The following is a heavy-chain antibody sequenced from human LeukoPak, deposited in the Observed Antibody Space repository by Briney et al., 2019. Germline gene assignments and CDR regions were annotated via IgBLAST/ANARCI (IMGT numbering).Heavy chain of an antibody. CDR3: AKGYSYDYYYYYMDV. Sequence: GGSLRLSCAASEFTFSTYAMSWVRQAPGKGLEWVSAISGSGGSTYYADSVKGRFTISRDNSKNTLYLQMNSLRAEDTAVYYCAKGYSYDYYYYYMDVWGKGTTVTVSS. CDR2: ISGSGGST. CDR1: EFTFSTYA. D-gene: IGHD5-18*01. J-gene: IGHJ6*03. V-gene: IGHV3-23*01.